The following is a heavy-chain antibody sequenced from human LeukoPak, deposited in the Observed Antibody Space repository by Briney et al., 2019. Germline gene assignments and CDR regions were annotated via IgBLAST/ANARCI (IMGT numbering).Heavy chain of an antibody. Sequence: GGSLRLSCAASGFTFSNSALSWVRLAPGQGLQWVAGIGGTNVPKTWYADSVKGRFTISRDDYKSTLYLQMRSLRGEDTALYYCVKFAPGLLSGDWFDPWGQGTLVTVSS. CDR3: VKFAPGLLSGDWFDP. D-gene: IGHD3-10*01. CDR2: IGGTNVPKT. V-gene: IGHV3-23*01. J-gene: IGHJ5*02. CDR1: GFTFSNSA.